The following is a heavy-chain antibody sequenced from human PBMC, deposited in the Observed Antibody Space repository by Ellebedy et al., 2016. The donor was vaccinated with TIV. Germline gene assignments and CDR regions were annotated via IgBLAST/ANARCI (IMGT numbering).Heavy chain of an antibody. Sequence: LSLTCAASGFTFDDYGMSWVRQAPGKGLEWVSGINWNGGSTGYADSVKGRFTISRDNAKNSLYLQMNSLRAEDTALYYCARRIVGATPGAFDIWGQGTMVTVSS. V-gene: IGHV3-20*04. J-gene: IGHJ3*02. D-gene: IGHD1-26*01. CDR2: INWNGGST. CDR3: ARRIVGATPGAFDI. CDR1: GFTFDDYG.